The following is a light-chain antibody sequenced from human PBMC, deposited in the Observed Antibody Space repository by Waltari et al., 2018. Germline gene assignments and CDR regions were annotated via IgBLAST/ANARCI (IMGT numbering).Light chain of an antibody. CDR1: TGVVTTKYY. CDR3: SRYEGDARWV. CDR2: DTD. J-gene: IGLJ3*02. Sequence: VLTQEPPLTVSPGGTVPPTCDPTTGVVTTKYYPNWFQHKPGQSPRTLIYDTDKKHSWTPARFSGSLLGGKAALTLSNVQPEDEADYYCSRYEGDARWVFGGGTKLTVL. V-gene: IGLV7-43*01.